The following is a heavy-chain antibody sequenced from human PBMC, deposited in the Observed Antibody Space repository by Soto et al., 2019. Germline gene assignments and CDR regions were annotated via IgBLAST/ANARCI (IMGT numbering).Heavy chain of an antibody. Sequence: EVQLVQSGAEVKKPGESLKISCKGSGYSFSNYLIAGVRQMPGKGLEWMGIIFPADSDTKYSPSFQGQVTISADKSISTAYLQWSSLKASDTAMYYCASSVVVPSTMNYFDYWGQGSLVTVSS. CDR2: IFPADSDT. V-gene: IGHV5-51*01. D-gene: IGHD2-15*01. CDR1: GYSFSNYL. J-gene: IGHJ4*02. CDR3: ASSVVVPSTMNYFDY.